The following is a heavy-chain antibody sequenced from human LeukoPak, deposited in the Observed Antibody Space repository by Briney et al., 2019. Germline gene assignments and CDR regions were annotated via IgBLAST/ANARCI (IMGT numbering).Heavy chain of an antibody. CDR3: ARDTDGPPDFDY. D-gene: IGHD1-14*01. Sequence: GGSLRLSCAASGFTFDDYAMSWVRQAPGKGLEWVSGINWNGGSTGYVDSVKGRFAISRDNAKNSLYLQMNSLRAEDTAVYYCARDTDGPPDFDYWGQGTLVTVSS. J-gene: IGHJ4*02. CDR1: GFTFDDYA. V-gene: IGHV3-20*04. CDR2: INWNGGST.